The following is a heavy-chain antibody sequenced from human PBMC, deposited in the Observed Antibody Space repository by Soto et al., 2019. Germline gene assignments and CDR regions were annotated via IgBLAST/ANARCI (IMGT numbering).Heavy chain of an antibody. CDR3: AKDGWERNYYGSGSYMGFDY. J-gene: IGHJ4*02. D-gene: IGHD3-10*01. CDR2: ISYDGSNK. V-gene: IGHV3-30*18. CDR1: GFTFSSYG. Sequence: QVQLVESGGGVVQPGRSLRLSCAASGFTFSSYGMHWVRQAPGKGLEWVAVISYDGSNKYYADSVKGRFTISRDNSKNTLYTQMNSLRAEDTAVYYCAKDGWERNYYGSGSYMGFDYWGQGTLVTVSS.